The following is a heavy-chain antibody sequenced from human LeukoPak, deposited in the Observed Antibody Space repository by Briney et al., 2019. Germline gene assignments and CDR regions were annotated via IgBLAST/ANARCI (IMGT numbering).Heavy chain of an antibody. V-gene: IGHV4-4*07. D-gene: IGHD4-17*01. Sequence: SETLSLTCTVSGGSISSYYWSWIRQPAGKGLEWIGRIYTSGSTNYNPSLKSRVTMSVDTSKNQFSLTLSSVTAADTAVYYCARGEYGDYGGTPYYYYYMDVWGKGPRSPSP. CDR2: IYTSGST. CDR1: GGSISSYY. CDR3: ARGEYGDYGGTPYYYYYMDV. J-gene: IGHJ6*03.